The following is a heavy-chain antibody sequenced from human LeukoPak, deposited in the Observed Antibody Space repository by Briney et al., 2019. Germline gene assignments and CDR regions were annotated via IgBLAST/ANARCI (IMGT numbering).Heavy chain of an antibody. CDR2: IYPNSGGT. V-gene: IGHV1-2*02. J-gene: IGHJ6*02. Sequence: GASVKVSCKASGYTFTDYYIHWVRPAPGQGLEWMGWIYPNSGGTDYAQKFQGRVTMTRDTSISTAYMELSRLRSDDTAVYYCAKDRPRKYQLHYFHYYGMDVWGQGTTVTVSS. CDR1: GYTFTDYY. CDR3: AKDRPRKYQLHYFHYYGMDV. D-gene: IGHD2-2*01.